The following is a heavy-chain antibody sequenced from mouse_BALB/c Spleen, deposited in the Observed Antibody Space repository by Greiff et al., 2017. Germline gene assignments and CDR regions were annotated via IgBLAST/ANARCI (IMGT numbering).Heavy chain of an antibody. CDR1: GYSITSDYA. V-gene: IGHV3-2*02. J-gene: IGHJ2*01. Sequence: EVKLQESGPGLVKPSQSLFLTCTVTGYSITSDYAWNWIRQFPGNKLEWMGYISYSGSTSYNPSLKSRISITRDTSKNQFFLQLNSVTTEDTATYYCARLGYGSSFDYWGQGTTLTVSS. CDR2: ISYSGST. D-gene: IGHD1-1*01. CDR3: ARLGYGSSFDY.